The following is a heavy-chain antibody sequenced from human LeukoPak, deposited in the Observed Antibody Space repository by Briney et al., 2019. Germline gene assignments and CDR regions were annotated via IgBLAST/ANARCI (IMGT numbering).Heavy chain of an antibody. J-gene: IGHJ3*01. Sequence: GGSLRLSCAASGFAFSDFWMSWVRQAPGKGLEWVANIRHDGNAKNYVPSVRGRFTISRDNAKNSLYLQMNSLTVEDTAVYYCATSHDSAGNDWGQGTMVTVST. CDR1: GFAFSDFW. CDR3: ATSHDSAGND. V-gene: IGHV3-7*01. D-gene: IGHD2-15*01. CDR2: IRHDGNAK.